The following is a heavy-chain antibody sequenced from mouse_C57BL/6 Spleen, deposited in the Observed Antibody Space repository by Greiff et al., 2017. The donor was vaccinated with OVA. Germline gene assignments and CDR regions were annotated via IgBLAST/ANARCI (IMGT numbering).Heavy chain of an antibody. Sequence: EVKLVESGGGLVQPGGSLSLSCAASGFTFTDYYMSWVRQPPGKALEWLGFIRNKANGYTTEYSASVKGRFTISRDNSQSILYLQMNALRAEDSATYYCARSQYYFDYWGQGTTLTVSS. J-gene: IGHJ2*01. CDR1: GFTFTDYY. CDR3: ARSQYYFDY. CDR2: IRNKANGYTT. V-gene: IGHV7-3*01.